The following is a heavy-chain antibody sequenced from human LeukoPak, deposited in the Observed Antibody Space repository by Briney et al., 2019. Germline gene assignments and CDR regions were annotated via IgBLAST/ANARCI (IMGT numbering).Heavy chain of an antibody. V-gene: IGHV3-23*01. Sequence: GGPLRLSCAASGFTFSSYAMSWVRQAPGKGLEWVSAISGSGGSTYYADSVKGRFTISRDNSKNTLYLQMNSLRAEDTAVYYCAKVDGYYVPTGALGDWGQGTLVTVSS. J-gene: IGHJ4*02. CDR3: AKVDGYYVPTGALGD. D-gene: IGHD3-16*01. CDR2: ISGSGGST. CDR1: GFTFSSYA.